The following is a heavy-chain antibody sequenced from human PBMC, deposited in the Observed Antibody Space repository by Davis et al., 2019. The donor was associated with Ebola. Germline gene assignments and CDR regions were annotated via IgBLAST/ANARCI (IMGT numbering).Heavy chain of an antibody. V-gene: IGHV1-69*05. CDR2: IIPIFGTA. CDR1: GFTFSSYA. J-gene: IGHJ5*02. CDR3: ARDDWYSGTGGWFDP. Sequence: PGGSLRLSCAASGFTFSSYAISWVRQAPGQGLEWMGGIIPIFGTANYAQKLQGRVTMTTDTSTSTAYMELRSLRSDDTAVYYCARDDWYSGTGGWFDPWGQGTLVTVSS. D-gene: IGHD1-26*01.